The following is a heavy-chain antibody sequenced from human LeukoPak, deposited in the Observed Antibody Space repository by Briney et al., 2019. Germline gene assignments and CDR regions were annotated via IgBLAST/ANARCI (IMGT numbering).Heavy chain of an antibody. Sequence: PSQTLSLTRAVSGGSISSGGYSWSWLRQPPGKGLEWIGYIYHSGSTYYNPSLKSRVTISVDRSKNQFSLKLSSVTAADTAVYYCAREENGWFDPWGQGTLVTVSS. CDR1: GGSISSGGYS. J-gene: IGHJ5*02. V-gene: IGHV4-30-2*01. CDR2: IYHSGST. CDR3: AREENGWFDP.